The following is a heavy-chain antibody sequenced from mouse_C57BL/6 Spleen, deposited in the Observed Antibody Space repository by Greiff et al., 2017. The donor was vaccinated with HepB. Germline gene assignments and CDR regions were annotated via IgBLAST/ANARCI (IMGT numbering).Heavy chain of an antibody. CDR1: GYTFTSYG. CDR3: ARDGYYGY. Sequence: VQRVESGAELARPGASVKLSCKASGYTFTSYGISWVKQRTGQGLEWIGEIYPRSGNTYYNEKFKGKATLTADKSSRTAYMKLRSLTSEDSAVYFCARDGYYGYWGQGTTLTVSS. V-gene: IGHV1-81*01. D-gene: IGHD2-3*01. J-gene: IGHJ2*01. CDR2: IYPRSGNT.